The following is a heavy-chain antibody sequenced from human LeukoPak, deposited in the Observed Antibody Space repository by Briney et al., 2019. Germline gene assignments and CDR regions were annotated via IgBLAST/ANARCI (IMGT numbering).Heavy chain of an antibody. J-gene: IGHJ4*02. Sequence: GGSLGLSCAASGFTFSNYGMHWVRQAPGKGLEWVAFIRYDGSNKNYADSVKGRFTISRDNSKNTLYLQMNSLRTEDTAVYYCAKDEELFDSWGQGTLVTVSS. CDR2: IRYDGSNK. V-gene: IGHV3-30*02. CDR1: GFTFSNYG. CDR3: AKDEELFDS. D-gene: IGHD1-7*01.